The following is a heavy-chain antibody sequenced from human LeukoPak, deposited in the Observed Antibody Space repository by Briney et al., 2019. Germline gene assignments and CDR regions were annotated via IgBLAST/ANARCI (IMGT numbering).Heavy chain of an antibody. Sequence: PGGSLRLSCAASGFTFSSYAMSWVRQAPGKGLEWVSAISGSGGSTYYADSVKGRFTISRDNSKNTLYLQMNNLRAEDTAVYYCAGSPYYYGSGSYYGDWGQGTLVTVSS. CDR2: ISGSGGST. CDR3: AGSPYYYGSGSYYGD. J-gene: IGHJ4*02. CDR1: GFTFSSYA. D-gene: IGHD3-10*01. V-gene: IGHV3-23*01.